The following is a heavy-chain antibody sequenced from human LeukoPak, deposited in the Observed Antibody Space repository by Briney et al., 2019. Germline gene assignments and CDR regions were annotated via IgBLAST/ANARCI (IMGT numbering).Heavy chain of an antibody. Sequence: SETLSLTCTVSGGSISSGSYYWSWIRQPAGKGLEWIGRIYTSGSTNYNPSLKSRVTISVDTSKNQFSLKLSPVTAADTAVYYCAREDFDYWGQGTLVTVSS. V-gene: IGHV4-61*02. CDR1: GGSISSGSYY. CDR3: AREDFDY. J-gene: IGHJ4*02. CDR2: IYTSGST.